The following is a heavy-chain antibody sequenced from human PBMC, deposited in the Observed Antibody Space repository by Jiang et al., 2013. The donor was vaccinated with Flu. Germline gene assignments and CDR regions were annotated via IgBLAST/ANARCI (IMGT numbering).Heavy chain of an antibody. V-gene: IGHV3-23*01. D-gene: IGHD6-19*01. Sequence: GLVQPGGSLRLSCAASGFTFSSYAMSWVRQAPGKGLEWVSAISGSGGSTYYADSVKGRFTISRDNSKNTLYLQMNSLRAEDTAVYYCAKDAYASSGWYLFRYYYYGMDVWGQGTTVTVSS. CDR3: AKDAYASSGWYLFRYYYYGMDV. J-gene: IGHJ6*02. CDR1: GFTFSSYA. CDR2: ISGSGGST.